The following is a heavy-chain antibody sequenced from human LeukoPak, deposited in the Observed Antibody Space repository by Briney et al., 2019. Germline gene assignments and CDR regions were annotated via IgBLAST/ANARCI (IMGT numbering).Heavy chain of an antibody. CDR3: ARADAYSSLSY. Sequence: SETLSLTCTVSGGSISSYYWSWIRQPPGKGLEWIGYIYYSGSTNYNPSLKSRVTISVDTSKNQFSLKLSSVTAADTAVYYCARADAYSSLSYWGQGTLVTVSS. CDR2: IYYSGST. D-gene: IGHD6-6*01. V-gene: IGHV4-59*01. J-gene: IGHJ4*02. CDR1: GGSISSYY.